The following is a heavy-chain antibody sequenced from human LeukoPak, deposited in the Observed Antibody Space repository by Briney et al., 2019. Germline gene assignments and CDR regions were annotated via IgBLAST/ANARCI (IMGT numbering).Heavy chain of an antibody. CDR2: ISGSGGST. CDR3: ARDFRAAPNDAFDI. CDR1: GFTFSDAW. J-gene: IGHJ3*02. D-gene: IGHD6-6*01. Sequence: GGSLRLSCAASGFTFSDAWMNWVRQAPGKGLEWVSAISGSGGSTYYADSVKGRFTISRDNSKNSVFLQMHSLRAEDTAVYYCARDFRAAPNDAFDIWGQGTMVTVSS. V-gene: IGHV3-23*01.